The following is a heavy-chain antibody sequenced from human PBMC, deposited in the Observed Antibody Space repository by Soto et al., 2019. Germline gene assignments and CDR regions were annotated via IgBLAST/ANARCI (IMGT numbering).Heavy chain of an antibody. CDR3: ARVAPAGSGYFDY. J-gene: IGHJ4*02. Sequence: GGPLRLSCAASGFTFSSYSMNWVRQAPGKGLEWVSYISSSSSTIYYADSVKGRFTISRDNAKNSLYLQMNSLRAEDTAVYYCARVAPAGSGYFDYWGQGTLVTVSS. CDR2: ISSSSSTI. CDR1: GFTFSSYS. D-gene: IGHD6-19*01. V-gene: IGHV3-48*01.